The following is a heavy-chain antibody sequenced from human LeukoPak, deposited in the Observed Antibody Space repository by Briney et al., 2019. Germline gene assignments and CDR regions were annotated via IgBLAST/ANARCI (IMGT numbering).Heavy chain of an antibody. CDR3: ARALLRTDDF. D-gene: IGHD1-14*01. CDR2: ITPAGSQI. J-gene: IGHJ4*02. Sequence: GGSLRLSCAASGFTFSNYNMNWVRQAPGRGLEWVSSITPAGSQIYYSDSVKGRFTISRDNAKNSLFLQMNSLRGEDTAVYYCARALLRTDDFWGQGTRVTVSS. CDR1: GFTFSNYN. V-gene: IGHV3-21*01.